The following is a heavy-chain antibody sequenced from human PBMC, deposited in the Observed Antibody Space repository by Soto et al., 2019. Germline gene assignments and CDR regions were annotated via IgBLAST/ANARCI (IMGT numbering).Heavy chain of an antibody. CDR3: AGDRSGSGGYFDY. D-gene: IGHD3-10*01. J-gene: IGHJ4*02. CDR2: IYHSGST. Sequence: PSETLSLTCAVSGYSIGSGYYWGWIRQPPGKGLEWIGTIYHSGSTYYNPSLKSRVTISVDTSRNQFSLKQSCVTAADTAVYCCAGDRSGSGGYFDYWGQGTLVTVSS. CDR1: GYSIGSGYY. V-gene: IGHV4-38-2*02.